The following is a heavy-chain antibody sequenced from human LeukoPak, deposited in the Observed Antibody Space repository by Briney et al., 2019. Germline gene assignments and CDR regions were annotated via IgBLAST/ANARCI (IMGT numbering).Heavy chain of an antibody. V-gene: IGHV4-39*07. CDR3: ARATSGSYFSGVLYYYFYHMDV. CDR1: GGSISSSSYY. CDR2: IYYSGST. D-gene: IGHD3-10*01. J-gene: IGHJ6*03. Sequence: SETLSLTCTVSGGSISSSSYYWGWIRQPPGKGLEWIGNIYYSGSTDYNPSLKSRVTMSIDASKNQFSLKLTSVTAADTAVYYCARATSGSYFSGVLYYYFYHMDVWGEGTTVTISS.